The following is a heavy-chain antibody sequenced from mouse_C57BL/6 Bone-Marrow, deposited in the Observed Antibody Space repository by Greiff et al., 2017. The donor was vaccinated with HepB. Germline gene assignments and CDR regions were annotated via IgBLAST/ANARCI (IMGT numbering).Heavy chain of an antibody. D-gene: IGHD1-1*01. Sequence: EVQVVESGGGLVKPGGSLKLSCAASGFTFSSYAMSWVRQTPEKRLEWVATISDGGSYTYYPDNVKGRFTISRDNAKNNLYLQMSHLKSEDTAMYYCARGITTVVGPYLDYWGQGTTLTVSS. J-gene: IGHJ2*01. V-gene: IGHV5-4*01. CDR2: ISDGGSYT. CDR1: GFTFSSYA. CDR3: ARGITTVVGPYLDY.